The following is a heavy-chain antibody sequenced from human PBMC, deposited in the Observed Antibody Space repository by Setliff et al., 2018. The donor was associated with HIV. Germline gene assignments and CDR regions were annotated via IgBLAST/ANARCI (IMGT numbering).Heavy chain of an antibody. Sequence: PSETLSLSCAASGFTFHDFSMHWVRQAPGKGLEWVSLINKDGHHTLYADSVRGRFTISRDNRKDSLYLQMNSLSTEDTALYYCAKEHWGSNWSGLGVWGQGTTVTVSS. CDR2: INKDGHHT. V-gene: IGHV3-43*01. CDR3: AKEHWGSNWSGLGV. CDR1: GFTFHDFS. D-gene: IGHD6-13*01. J-gene: IGHJ6*02.